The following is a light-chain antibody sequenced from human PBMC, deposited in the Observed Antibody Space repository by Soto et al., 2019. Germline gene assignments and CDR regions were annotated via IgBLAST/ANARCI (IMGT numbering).Light chain of an antibody. V-gene: IGLV2-14*01. CDR2: EVS. CDR3: SSYTSSSTLYV. CDR1: SSDGGAYNY. Sequence: QSALTQPASVSGSPGQSITISFTGTSSDGGAYNYVSWYQQHPGKAPKLMIYEVSNRPSGVSNRFSGSKSGNTASLTISGLQAEDEADYYCSSYTSSSTLYVFGTGTKLTVL. J-gene: IGLJ1*01.